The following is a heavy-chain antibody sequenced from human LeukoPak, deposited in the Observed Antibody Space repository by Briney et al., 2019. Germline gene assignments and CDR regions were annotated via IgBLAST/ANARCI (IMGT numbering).Heavy chain of an antibody. CDR2: ISAYNGNT. D-gene: IGHD3-16*01. CDR3: ARVPVLHGAYRGTLDY. V-gene: IGHV1-18*01. J-gene: IGHJ4*02. Sequence: ASVKVSCKASGYTFTSYGISWVRQAPGQGLEWMGWISAYNGNTNYAQKLQGRVTMTTDTSTSTAYMELRSLRSDDTAVYYCARVPVLHGAYRGTLDYWGQGTLVTVSS. CDR1: GYTFTSYG.